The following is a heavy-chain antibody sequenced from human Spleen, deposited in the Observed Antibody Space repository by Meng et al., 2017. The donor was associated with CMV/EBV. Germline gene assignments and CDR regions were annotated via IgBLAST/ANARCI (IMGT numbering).Heavy chain of an antibody. D-gene: IGHD1-26*01. Sequence: GESLKISCAASGFTFSSYWMSWVRQAPGKGLEWVATIKQDGSEKYYVDSVKGRFTISRDNAKNSLYLQMNSLRAEDTAVYYCARQLPQDYYYGMDVWGQGTTVTVSS. CDR3: ARQLPQDYYYGMDV. CDR1: GFTFSSYW. CDR2: IKQDGSEK. V-gene: IGHV3-7*01. J-gene: IGHJ6*02.